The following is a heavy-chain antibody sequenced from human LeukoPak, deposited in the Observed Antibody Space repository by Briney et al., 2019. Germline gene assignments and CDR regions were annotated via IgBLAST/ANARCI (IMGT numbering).Heavy chain of an antibody. CDR3: ASAPSVSHYYDSSGYLHGLDY. D-gene: IGHD3-22*01. CDR1: GVSISSSNW. Sequence: SETLSLTCAVSGVSISSSNWWSWVRQPPGKGLEWIGEIYHSGSTNYNPSLKSRVTISVDKSKNQFSLKLSSVTAADTAVYYCASAPSVSHYYDSSGYLHGLDYWGQGTLVTVSS. V-gene: IGHV4-4*02. CDR2: IYHSGST. J-gene: IGHJ4*02.